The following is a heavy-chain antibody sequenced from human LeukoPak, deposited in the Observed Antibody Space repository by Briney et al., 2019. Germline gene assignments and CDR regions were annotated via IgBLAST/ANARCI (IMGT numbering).Heavy chain of an antibody. CDR1: GYTFTIYG. D-gene: IGHD2-2*01. CDR3: AREAPADDVHSGMDV. J-gene: IGHJ6*04. CDR2: ISAYNGNT. Sequence: ASVEVSFKASGYTFTIYGISWVRQAPGEGREGMGWISAYNGNTNYAQKLQGRVTMTTDTSTSTAYMELRSLRSDDTAVYYCAREAPADDVHSGMDVWGKGTTVTASS. V-gene: IGHV1-18*04.